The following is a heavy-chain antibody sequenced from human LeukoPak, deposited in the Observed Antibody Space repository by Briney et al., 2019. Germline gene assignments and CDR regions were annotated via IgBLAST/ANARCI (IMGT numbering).Heavy chain of an antibody. J-gene: IGHJ4*02. CDR3: ARGVIAAGGNDSDY. Sequence: SETLSLTCSVSGDSISYFYWSWIRQAAGKGLEWIGRIHSSGSTDYNASLKSRVTMSVDTSKNQLSLKVISVTAVDTAVYYCARGVIAAGGNDSDYWGQGTLVTVSS. D-gene: IGHD6-13*01. CDR1: GDSISYFY. V-gene: IGHV4-4*07. CDR2: IHSSGST.